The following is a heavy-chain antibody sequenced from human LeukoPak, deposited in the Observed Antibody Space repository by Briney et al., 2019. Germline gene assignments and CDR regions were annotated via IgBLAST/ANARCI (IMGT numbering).Heavy chain of an antibody. CDR2: ISAYNGNT. CDR1: GYTFTDFG. Sequence: ASVKVSCKASGYTFTDFGVSWVRQALGQGLEWMGWISAYNGNTKYVQKFQGRVTMTTDISTSTAYMELRSLRSDDTAVFYCVRDLGVDTSMIFFDYWGQGTRVTVSS. V-gene: IGHV1-18*01. CDR3: VRDLGVDTSMIFFDY. J-gene: IGHJ4*02. D-gene: IGHD3/OR15-3a*01.